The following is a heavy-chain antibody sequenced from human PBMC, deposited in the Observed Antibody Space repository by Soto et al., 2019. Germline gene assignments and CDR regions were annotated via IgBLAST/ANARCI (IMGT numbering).Heavy chain of an antibody. CDR3: ARAPYYDILTGYFY. D-gene: IGHD3-9*01. Sequence: GGSLRLSCAASGFTFSSYWMSWVLQAPGKGLEWVANIKQDGSEKYYVDSVKGRFTISRDNAKNSLYLQMDSLRAEDTAAYYSARAPYYDILTGYFYWGQGTLVTVSS. CDR1: GFTFSSYW. CDR2: IKQDGSEK. J-gene: IGHJ4*02. V-gene: IGHV3-7*04.